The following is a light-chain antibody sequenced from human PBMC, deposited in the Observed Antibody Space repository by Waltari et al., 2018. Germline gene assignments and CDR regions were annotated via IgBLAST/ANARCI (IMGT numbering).Light chain of an antibody. CDR1: QSVNNK. CDR3: QQSNSWPWT. Sequence: IVMTQSPATLSVSPGERATLSCRASQSVNNKLAWYQQKPGQVPRLLIYGASTRATGFPATFTGSGSGTEFTLTISSLQSEDSAVYYCQQSNSWPWTFGQGTKVEIK. CDR2: GAS. J-gene: IGKJ1*01. V-gene: IGKV3-15*01.